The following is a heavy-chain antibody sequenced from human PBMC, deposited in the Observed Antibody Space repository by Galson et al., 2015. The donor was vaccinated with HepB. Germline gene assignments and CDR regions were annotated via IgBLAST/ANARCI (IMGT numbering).Heavy chain of an antibody. CDR3: ARAGVGSSPFYDFWSGCYAAEPYYYGMDV. J-gene: IGHJ6*02. D-gene: IGHD3-3*01. Sequence: SLRLSYAASGFTFSSYSINWVRQAPGKGLEWVSYISSSSSTIYYADSVKGRFTISRDNAKNSLYLQMNSLRDEDTAVYYCARAGVGSSPFYDFWSGCYAAEPYYYGMDVWGQGTTVTVSS. CDR2: ISSSSSTI. V-gene: IGHV3-48*02. CDR1: GFTFSSYS.